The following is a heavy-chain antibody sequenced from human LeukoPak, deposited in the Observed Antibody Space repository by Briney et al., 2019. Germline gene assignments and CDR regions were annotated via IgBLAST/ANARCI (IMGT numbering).Heavy chain of an antibody. CDR2: IKQDGSET. J-gene: IGHJ3*02. Sequence: GSLRLSCAASGFAFSSYSMTWVRQAPGKGLQWVANIKQDGSETYYVDSVRGRFSISRDNTKISLYLQMNSLRAEDTAVYYCARIRSGWFHAFDIWGRGTMVTVSS. D-gene: IGHD6-19*01. V-gene: IGHV3-7*01. CDR3: ARIRSGWFHAFDI. CDR1: GFAFSSYS.